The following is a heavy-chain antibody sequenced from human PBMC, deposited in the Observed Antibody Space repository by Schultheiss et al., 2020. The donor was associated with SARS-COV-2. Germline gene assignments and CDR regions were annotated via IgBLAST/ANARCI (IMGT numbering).Heavy chain of an antibody. CDR2: ISGSGGST. Sequence: GGSLRLSCAASGFTFSSYGMHWVRQAPGKGLEWVSAISGSGGSTYYADSVKGRFTISRDNSKNTLYLQMNSLRAEDTAVYYCAKDLSRSSSSDYYYGMDVWGQGTTVAVSS. D-gene: IGHD6-6*01. J-gene: IGHJ6*02. CDR3: AKDLSRSSSSDYYYGMDV. CDR1: GFTFSSYG. V-gene: IGHV3-23*01.